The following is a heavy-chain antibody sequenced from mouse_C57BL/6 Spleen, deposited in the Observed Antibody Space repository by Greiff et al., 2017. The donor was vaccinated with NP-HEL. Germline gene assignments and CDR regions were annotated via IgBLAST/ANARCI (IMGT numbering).Heavy chain of an antibody. J-gene: IGHJ2*01. CDR1: GFTFSSYA. CDR3: ARGYSNYYFDY. CDR2: ISDGGSYT. Sequence: EVHLVESGGGLVKPGGSLKLSCAASGFTFSSYAMSWVRQTPEKRLEWVATISDGGSYTYYPDNVKGRFTISRDNAKNNLYLQMSHLKSEDTAMYYCARGYSNYYFDYWGQGTTLTVSS. D-gene: IGHD2-5*01. V-gene: IGHV5-4*01.